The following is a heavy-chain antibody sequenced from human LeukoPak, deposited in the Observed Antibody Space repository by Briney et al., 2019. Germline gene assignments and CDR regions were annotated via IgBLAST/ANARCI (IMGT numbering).Heavy chain of an antibody. D-gene: IGHD2-2*01. CDR3: ARVGCSSTNCYDFDY. CDR1: GFTFSNYE. CDR2: ISSSSSYI. V-gene: IGHV3-21*01. Sequence: GGSLRLSCATSGFTFSNYEMNWVRQAPGKGLEWVSSISSSSSYIYYADSVKGRFTISRDNAKNSLYLQLNSLRAEDTAVYYCARVGCSSTNCYDFDYWGQGTLVTVSS. J-gene: IGHJ4*02.